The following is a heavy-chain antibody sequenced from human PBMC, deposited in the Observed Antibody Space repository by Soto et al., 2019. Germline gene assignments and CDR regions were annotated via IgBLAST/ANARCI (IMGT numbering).Heavy chain of an antibody. CDR1: GYTFTGYY. CDR2: INPNSGGT. D-gene: IGHD2-15*01. V-gene: IGHV1-2*04. Sequence: QVQLVQSGAEVKKPGASVKVSCKASGYTFTGYYMHWVRQAPGQGLEWMGWINPNSGGTNYAQKFQGWVTMTRDTSISTAYMELSRLRSDDTAVYYCAREQTAVPATQGFCFDYWGQGTLVTVSS. J-gene: IGHJ4*02. CDR3: AREQTAVPATQGFCFDY.